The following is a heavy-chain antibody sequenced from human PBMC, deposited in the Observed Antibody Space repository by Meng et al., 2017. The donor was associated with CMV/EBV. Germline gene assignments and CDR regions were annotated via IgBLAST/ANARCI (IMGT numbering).Heavy chain of an antibody. CDR3: ARASYDFWSGYYSLYFDY. J-gene: IGHJ4*02. D-gene: IGHD3-3*01. CDR1: GGSISSYY. Sequence: SETLSLTCTVSGGSISSYYWSWIRQPPGKGLEWIGYIHYSGSTNYNPSFKSRVTISVDTSKNQFSLKLSSVAAADTAVYYCARASYDFWSGYYSLYFDYWGQGTLVTVSS. V-gene: IGHV4-59*01. CDR2: IHYSGST.